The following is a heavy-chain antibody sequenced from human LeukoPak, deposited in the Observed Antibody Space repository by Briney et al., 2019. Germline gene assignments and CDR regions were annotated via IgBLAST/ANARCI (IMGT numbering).Heavy chain of an antibody. V-gene: IGHV5-51*01. CDR2: VYPGDDDT. D-gene: IGHD3-10*01. J-gene: IGHJ5*02. CDR3: ARLFGSGSYFHHFDP. Sequence: GESLKISCKVSGYTFSSDWIAWVRQMRGKGLEWMGIVYPGDDDTRYRASFQGQVTISTDKSISTAYLQWSSLKAADTAMYYCARLFGSGSYFHHFDPWEQGPQVRVSS. CDR1: GYTFSSDW.